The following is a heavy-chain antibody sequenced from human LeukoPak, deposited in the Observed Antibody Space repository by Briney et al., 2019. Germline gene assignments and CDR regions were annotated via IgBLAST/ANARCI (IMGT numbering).Heavy chain of an antibody. CDR2: ISGSGGTT. CDR3: AKVSGGGLYYDGMDV. CDR1: GFIFSDYY. V-gene: IGHV3-23*01. D-gene: IGHD1-14*01. Sequence: GGSLRLSCAASGFIFSDYYMSWLSQATGKGLEWVSVISGSGGTTYYADSVKGRFTISRDSSKNTLYLQMNSLRAEDTAVYYCAKVSGGGLYYDGMDVWGQGTTVTVSS. J-gene: IGHJ6*02.